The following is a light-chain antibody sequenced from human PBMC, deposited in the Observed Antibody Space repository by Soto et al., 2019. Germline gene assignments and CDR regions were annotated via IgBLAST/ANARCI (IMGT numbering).Light chain of an antibody. CDR2: ATS. V-gene: IGKV1-27*01. CDR3: QKYNSAPHT. CDR1: QGIAPY. Sequence: DVQMTQSPSSLSAFVGDRVTITCRASQGIAPYLAWIQEKPGKVPKLLIYATSTLQSGVPYRFSGSGSWTDFTLTINSLQPEDVGTYYCQKYNSAPHTFGGGTKVEIK. J-gene: IGKJ4*01.